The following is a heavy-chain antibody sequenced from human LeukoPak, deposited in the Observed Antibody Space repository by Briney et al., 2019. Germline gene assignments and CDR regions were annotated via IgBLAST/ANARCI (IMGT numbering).Heavy chain of an antibody. D-gene: IGHD1-26*01. Sequence: GGSLRLSCAASGFAVSSNYMSWVRQAPGKGLEWVSVIYSGGSTYYADSVKGRFTISRDNSKNTLYLQMNSLRVEDTAVYYCAKEVVIVGGTGGGFDYWGQGTLVTVSS. CDR2: IYSGGST. CDR3: AKEVVIVGGTGGGFDY. J-gene: IGHJ4*02. V-gene: IGHV3-53*01. CDR1: GFAVSSNY.